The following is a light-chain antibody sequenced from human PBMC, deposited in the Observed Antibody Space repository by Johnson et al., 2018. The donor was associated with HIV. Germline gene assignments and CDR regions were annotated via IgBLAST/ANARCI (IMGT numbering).Light chain of an antibody. J-gene: IGLJ1*01. V-gene: IGLV1-51*02. CDR2: ENN. CDR1: SSNIGSND. CDR3: GTWDASLSVNV. Sequence: QSVLTQPPSVSAAPGQKVTVSCSGSSSNIGSNDVSWYQQFPGAAPKLLIYENNKRPSGIPDRFSGSKSGTSATLGITRLQTGDEADYYCGTWDASLSVNVFGPGTKVTVL.